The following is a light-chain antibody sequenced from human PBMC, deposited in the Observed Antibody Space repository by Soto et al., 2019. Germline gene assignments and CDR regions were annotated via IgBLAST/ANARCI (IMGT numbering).Light chain of an antibody. CDR1: SSDVGGYNNY. CDR3: SSYAGSNNFV. Sequence: QSVLTQPPSASGSPGQSVTISCTVTSSDVGGYNNYVSWYQQHPGKAPKLMIYEVSKRPSGVPDRFSGSKSGNTASLTVSGLQAEDEADYYCSSYAGSNNFVFGTGTKVTVL. J-gene: IGLJ1*01. V-gene: IGLV2-8*01. CDR2: EVS.